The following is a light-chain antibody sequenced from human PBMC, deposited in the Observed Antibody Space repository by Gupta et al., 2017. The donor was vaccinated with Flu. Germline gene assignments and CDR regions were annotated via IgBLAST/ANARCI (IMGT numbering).Light chain of an antibody. CDR3: QQDYSEHL. CDR2: WAS. CDR1: QNVLDRSNNKNY. Sequence: DGVMTQSPYSLAVSLGERATINCKSSQNVLDRSNNKNYLAWYQHKPGQPPKLLVYWASYRQSGVPARFSGRGLGTDFTLASDNLEAEDVAIYYWQQDYSEHLFGHGTKVEVK. V-gene: IGKV4-1*01. J-gene: IGKJ1*01.